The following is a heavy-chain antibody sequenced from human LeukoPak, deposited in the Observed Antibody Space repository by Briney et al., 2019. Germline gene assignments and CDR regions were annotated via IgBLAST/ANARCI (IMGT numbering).Heavy chain of an antibody. CDR3: ARVSRVPAAPDY. CDR2: IYYSGST. J-gene: IGHJ4*02. CDR1: GGSISSSSYY. D-gene: IGHD2-2*01. V-gene: IGHV4-39*07. Sequence: ASESLSLTCTVSGGSISSSSYYWGWIRQPPGKGLEWIGSIYYSGSTYYNPSLKSRVTISVDTSKNQFSLKLSSVTAADTAVYYCARVSRVPAAPDYWGQGTLVTVSS.